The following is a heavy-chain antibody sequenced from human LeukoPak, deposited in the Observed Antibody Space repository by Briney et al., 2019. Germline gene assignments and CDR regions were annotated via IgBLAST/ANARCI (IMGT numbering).Heavy chain of an antibody. Sequence: SETLSLTCAVYGGSFSGYYWSWIRQPPGKGLEWIGEINHSGSTNYNPSLKSRVTISVDTPKNQFSLKLSSVTAADTAVYYCTVAAADSDYWGQGTLVTVSS. CDR1: GGSFSGYY. CDR2: INHSGST. V-gene: IGHV4-34*01. D-gene: IGHD6-13*01. CDR3: TVAAADSDY. J-gene: IGHJ4*02.